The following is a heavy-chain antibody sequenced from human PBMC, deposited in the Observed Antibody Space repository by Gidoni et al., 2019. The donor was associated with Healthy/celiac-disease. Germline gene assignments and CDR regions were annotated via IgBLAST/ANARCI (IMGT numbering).Heavy chain of an antibody. J-gene: IGHJ6*02. D-gene: IGHD3-22*01. CDR2: IIPILGNA. CDR1: GGSFSRSA. Sequence: QVPLVQSGVEVKKPGSSVKVSCKASGGSFSRSAISWVRQAPGQGLEWMGGIIPILGNANYAKKFQGGVTSNADESTSTAYMELSSLRSEDTAVYYCARDPKGGDSSGYYYYGMDVWGQGTTVTISS. CDR3: ARDPKGGDSSGYYYYGMDV. V-gene: IGHV1-69*01.